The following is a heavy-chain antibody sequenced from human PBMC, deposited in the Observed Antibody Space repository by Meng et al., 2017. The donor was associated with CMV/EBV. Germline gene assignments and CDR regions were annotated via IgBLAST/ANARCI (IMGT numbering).Heavy chain of an antibody. CDR1: GYTFTGYY. V-gene: IGHV1-2*02. CDR2: INPNSGGT. J-gene: IGHJ3*02. D-gene: IGHD2-2*02. Sequence: ASVKVSCKASGYTFTGYYMHWVRQAPGQGLEWMGWINPNSGGTNYAQKFQGRVTMTRDTSISTAYMELSRLRSDDTAVYYCARGVSLVVPAAISAFDIWGQGTMVTVSS. CDR3: ARGVSLVVPAAISAFDI.